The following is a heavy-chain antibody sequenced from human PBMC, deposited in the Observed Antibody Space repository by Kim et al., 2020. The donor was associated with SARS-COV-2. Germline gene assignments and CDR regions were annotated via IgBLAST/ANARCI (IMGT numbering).Heavy chain of an antibody. D-gene: IGHD3-3*01. CDR2: ISSNGGST. Sequence: GGSLRLSCSASGFTFSSYAMHWVRQAPGKGLEYVSAISSNGGSTYYADSVKGRFTISRDNSKNTLYLQMSSLRAEDTAVYYCVGGRDPLRYFSYYYGMDVWGQGTTVTVSS. V-gene: IGHV3-64D*06. CDR1: GFTFSSYA. CDR3: VGGRDPLRYFSYYYGMDV. J-gene: IGHJ6*02.